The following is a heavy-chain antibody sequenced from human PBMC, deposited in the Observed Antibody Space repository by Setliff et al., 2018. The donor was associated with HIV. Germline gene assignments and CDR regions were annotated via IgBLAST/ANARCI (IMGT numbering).Heavy chain of an antibody. J-gene: IGHJ4*02. D-gene: IGHD2-21*02. CDR3: TRGGDVSPLDY. CDR1: GGSLRGYY. V-gene: IGHV4-34*01. CDR2: SNPSGGV. Sequence: SETLSLTCAIYGGSLRGYYWSWIRQTPGKGLGWIGQSNPSGGVDYNPSLNGRVTISGHTSRNQFSLKLTSLLAADTAVYYCTRGGDVSPLDYWGQGILVTVSS.